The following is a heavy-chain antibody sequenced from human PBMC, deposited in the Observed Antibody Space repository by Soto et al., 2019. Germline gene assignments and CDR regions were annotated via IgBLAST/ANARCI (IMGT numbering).Heavy chain of an antibody. J-gene: IGHJ5*02. CDR1: GFTFSNYG. CDR2: ISHDGNKE. Sequence: GGSLRLSCAASGFTFSNYGIHWVRQAPGKGLEWVAVISHDGNKEYYADSVKGRFTVSRDNSKKTVYLQMNSLRAEDTAVHYCAKEPGIAAAGPNWFDPWGQGTLVTVSS. CDR3: AKEPGIAAAGPNWFDP. D-gene: IGHD6-13*01. V-gene: IGHV3-30*18.